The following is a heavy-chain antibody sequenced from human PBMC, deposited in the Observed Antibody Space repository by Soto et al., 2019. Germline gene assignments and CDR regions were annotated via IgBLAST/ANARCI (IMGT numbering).Heavy chain of an antibody. Sequence: QVQLQESGPGLVKPSQTLSLTCTVSGGSISSGGYYWSWIRQHPGKVLEWIGYIYYSGSTYYNPSLKSRVTISVDTSKNQFSLKLSSVTAADTAVYYCARDYGAPYYYYYMDVWGKGTTVTVSS. V-gene: IGHV4-31*03. J-gene: IGHJ6*03. CDR1: GGSISSGGYY. D-gene: IGHD4-17*01. CDR3: ARDYGAPYYYYYMDV. CDR2: IYYSGST.